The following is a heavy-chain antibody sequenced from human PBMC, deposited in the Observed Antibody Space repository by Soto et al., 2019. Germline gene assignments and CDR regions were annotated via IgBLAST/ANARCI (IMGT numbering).Heavy chain of an antibody. CDR3: AKEYKDIVVVVAATRIHYFDY. Sequence: GGSLRLSCAASGFTFSSYAMSWVRQAPGKGLEWVSAISGSGGSTYYADSVKGRFTISRDNSKNTLYLQMNSLRAEDTAVYYCAKEYKDIVVVVAATRIHYFDYWGQGTLVTVSS. J-gene: IGHJ4*02. CDR1: GFTFSSYA. CDR2: ISGSGGST. V-gene: IGHV3-23*01. D-gene: IGHD2-15*01.